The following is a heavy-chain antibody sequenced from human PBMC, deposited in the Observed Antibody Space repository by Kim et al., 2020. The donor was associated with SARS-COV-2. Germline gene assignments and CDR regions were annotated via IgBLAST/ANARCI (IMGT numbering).Heavy chain of an antibody. Sequence: GGSLRLSCAASGFIVSDNYMFWIRQAPGKGLEWLSYIDSSGKILYYADSAKARFTISRDRAKNSLYLQMNSLRVEDTAVYYCAREWENSMGGGCWGQGTLFTVSS. CDR1: GFIVSDNY. V-gene: IGHV3-11*01. J-gene: IGHJ4*02. CDR3: AREWENSMGGGC. D-gene: IGHD1-26*01. CDR2: IDSSGKIL.